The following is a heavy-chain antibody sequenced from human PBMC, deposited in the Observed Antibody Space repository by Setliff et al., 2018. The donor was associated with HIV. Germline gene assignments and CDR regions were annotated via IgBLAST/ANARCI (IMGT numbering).Heavy chain of an antibody. CDR2: IYHSGSS. J-gene: IGHJ4*02. CDR1: GFSISSGYY. V-gene: IGHV4-38-2*01. Sequence: PSETLSLTCAVSGFSISSGYYWGWIRQPPGKGLEWIGIIYHSGSSYYNPSLKSRVTISADTSRNQFSLKLNSVTAADTAVCYCARLANGDIVATVDYFDYWGQGTLVTVSS. CDR3: ARLANGDIVATVDYFDY. D-gene: IGHD5-12*01.